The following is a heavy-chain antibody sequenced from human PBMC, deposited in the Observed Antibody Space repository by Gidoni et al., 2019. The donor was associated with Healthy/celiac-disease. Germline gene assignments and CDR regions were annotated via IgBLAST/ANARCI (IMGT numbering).Heavy chain of an antibody. CDR3: ARGVGVTTVTAGWFDP. CDR1: GGSISSGGYY. Sequence: QVQLQESGPGLVKPSQTLSLTCTVSGGSISSGGYYWRWIRQHPGKGLAVVGDTYSGGSTYYNPSLKSQVTISVDTSKHQFSLKLGSVTAADTAVYYCARGVGVTTVTAGWFDPWGQGTLVTVSS. V-gene: IGHV4-31*01. CDR2: TYSGGST. J-gene: IGHJ5*02. D-gene: IGHD4-4*01.